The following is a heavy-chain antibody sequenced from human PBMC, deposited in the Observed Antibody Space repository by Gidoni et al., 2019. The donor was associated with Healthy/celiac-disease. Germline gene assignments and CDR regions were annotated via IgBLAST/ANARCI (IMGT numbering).Heavy chain of an antibody. CDR3: ARAPLRAGPIYYYGMDV. D-gene: IGHD3-10*01. J-gene: IGHJ6*02. V-gene: IGHV1-18*01. CDR2: ISAYNGNT. Sequence: QVQLVQSGAAVKKPGASVKVSCKASGYTFTRYGSSWVRQAPGQGLEWMGWISAYNGNTNYAQKLQGRVTMTTDTSTSTAYMELRSLRSDDTAVYYCARAPLRAGPIYYYGMDVWGQGTTVTVSS. CDR1: GYTFTRYG.